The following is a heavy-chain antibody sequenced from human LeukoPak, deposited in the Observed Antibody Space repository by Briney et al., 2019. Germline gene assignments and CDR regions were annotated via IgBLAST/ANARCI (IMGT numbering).Heavy chain of an antibody. J-gene: IGHJ4*02. CDR1: GFTFSSYG. D-gene: IGHD5-18*01. V-gene: IGHV3-30*18. CDR2: ISYDGSNK. Sequence: GRSLRLSCAASGFTFSSYGMHWVRQAPGKGLEWVAVISYDGSNKYYADSVKGRFTISRDNSKNTLYLQINSLRAEDTAVYYCAKDRWAVDTAMVMDYWGQGTLVTVSS. CDR3: AKDRWAVDTAMVMDY.